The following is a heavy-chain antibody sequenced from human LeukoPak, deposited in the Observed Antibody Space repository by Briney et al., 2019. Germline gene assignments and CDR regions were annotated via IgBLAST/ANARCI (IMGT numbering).Heavy chain of an antibody. CDR3: ASNKYGYSSSWYPLGDGMDV. Sequence: GGSLRLSCAASGFTFSSYAMSWVRQAPGKGLEWVSAISGSGGSTYYADSVKGRFTISRDNSKNTLYLQMNSLRAEDTAVYYCASNKYGYSSSWYPLGDGMDVWGQGTTVTVSS. J-gene: IGHJ6*02. CDR2: ISGSGGST. V-gene: IGHV3-23*01. CDR1: GFTFSSYA. D-gene: IGHD6-13*01.